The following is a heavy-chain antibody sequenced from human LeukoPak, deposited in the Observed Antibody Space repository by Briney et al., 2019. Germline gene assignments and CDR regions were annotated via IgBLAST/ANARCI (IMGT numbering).Heavy chain of an antibody. V-gene: IGHV4-59*08. CDR2: IYYSGSP. CDR3: ARQGCSGGNCYGDDAFDI. CDR1: GGSINSYY. J-gene: IGHJ3*02. D-gene: IGHD2-15*01. Sequence: SETLSLTCTVSGGSINSYYWSWIRQPPGKGLDWIGYIYYSGSPNYNPSLKSRVTISVDRSKNQLSLKLTSVTAADTAVYFCARQGCSGGNCYGDDAFDIWGQGTMVTVSS.